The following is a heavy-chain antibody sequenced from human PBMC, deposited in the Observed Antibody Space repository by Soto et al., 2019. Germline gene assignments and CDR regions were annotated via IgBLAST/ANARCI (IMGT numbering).Heavy chain of an antibody. CDR3: ARAYGPYSSSWYYYGMDV. CDR2: ISYDGSNK. Sequence: GGSLRLSCAASGFTFSSYAMHWVRQAPGKGLEWVAVISYDGSNKYYADSVKGRFTISIDNSKNTLYLQMNSLRAEDTAVYDCARAYGPYSSSWYYYGMDVWGQGTTVTVSS. CDR1: GFTFSSYA. D-gene: IGHD6-13*01. V-gene: IGHV3-30*04. J-gene: IGHJ6*02.